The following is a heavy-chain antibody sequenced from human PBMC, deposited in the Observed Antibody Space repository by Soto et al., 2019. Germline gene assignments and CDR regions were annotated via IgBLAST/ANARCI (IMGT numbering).Heavy chain of an antibody. CDR3: ARDGAGAYGLGWFDP. Sequence: QVQLQESGPGLVKPSQTLSLTCTVSGDSISRGGYYWNWIRQDPRKGLEWIGYIYHSGSTNYNPSLKSRVTISVDTSKNQLSLELSSVTAADTAIYYCARDGAGAYGLGWFDPWGQGILVTVSS. D-gene: IGHD2-21*01. V-gene: IGHV4-31*03. CDR2: IYHSGST. J-gene: IGHJ5*02. CDR1: GDSISRGGYY.